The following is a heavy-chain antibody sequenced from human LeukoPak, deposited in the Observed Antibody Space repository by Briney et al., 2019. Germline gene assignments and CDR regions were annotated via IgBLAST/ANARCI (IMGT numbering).Heavy chain of an antibody. D-gene: IGHD3-22*01. J-gene: IGHJ5*02. V-gene: IGHV5-51*01. CDR3: ARHPPPGVLSSDSAGYYLNWFDP. Sequence: PGESLKISCKGSGYSFTSYWIGWVRQMPGKGLEWMGIIYPGDSDTRYSPSFQGQVTISADKSISTAYLHWSSLKASDTAMYYCARHPPPGVLSSDSAGYYLNWFDPWGQGTLVTVSS. CDR1: GYSFTSYW. CDR2: IYPGDSDT.